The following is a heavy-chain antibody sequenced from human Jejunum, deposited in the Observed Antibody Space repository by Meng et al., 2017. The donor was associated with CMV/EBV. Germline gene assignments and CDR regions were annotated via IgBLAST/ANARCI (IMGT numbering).Heavy chain of an antibody. CDR2: IIPVLGVA. Sequence: FTTYDINWVRQAPGQGLEWMGKIIPVLGVANYAQRFQGRVTLTADKSTSTVYMEMSSLRSEDTAVYYCARGGELTRQYGSYDPGDYWGRGTLVTVSS. J-gene: IGHJ4*02. V-gene: IGHV1-69*04. D-gene: IGHD3-10*01. CDR3: ARGGELTRQYGSYDPGDY. CDR1: FTTYD.